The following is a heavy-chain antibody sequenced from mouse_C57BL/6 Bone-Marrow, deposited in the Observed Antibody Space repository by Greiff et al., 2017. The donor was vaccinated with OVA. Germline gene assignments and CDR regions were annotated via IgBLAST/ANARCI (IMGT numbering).Heavy chain of an antibody. CDR1: GYTFTSYW. V-gene: IGHV1-53*01. D-gene: IGHD1-1*01. CDR2: INPSYGGT. J-gene: IGHJ1*03. Sequence: QVQLQQSGTELVKPGASVKLSCKASGYTFTSYWMHWVKQRPGQGLEWIGNINPSYGGTNYNEKFKSKATLTVDKSSSTAYMQLSSLTSEDSAVDYCARDPITTVVATDWYCDVWGTGTTVTVSS. CDR3: ARDPITTVVATDWYCDV.